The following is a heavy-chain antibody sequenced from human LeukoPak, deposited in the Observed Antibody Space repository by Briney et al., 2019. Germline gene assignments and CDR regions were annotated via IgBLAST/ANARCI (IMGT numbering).Heavy chain of an antibody. CDR1: GFTFSSYD. J-gene: IGHJ2*01. V-gene: IGHV3-13*01. CDR3: ARVQGLDFRWYFDL. CDR2: IGTAGDT. Sequence: PPGGSLRLSCAASGFTFSSYDMHWVRQATGKGPEWVSAIGTAGDTYYPGSVKGRFTISRENAKNSLYLQMNSLRAGDTAVYYCARVQGLDFRWYFDLWGRGTLVTVSS.